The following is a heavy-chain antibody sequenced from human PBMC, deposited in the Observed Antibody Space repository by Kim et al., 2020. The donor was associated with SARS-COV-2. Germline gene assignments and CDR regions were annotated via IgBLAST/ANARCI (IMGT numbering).Heavy chain of an antibody. J-gene: IGHJ4*02. V-gene: IGHV3-66*01. CDR2: IYSGGST. Sequence: GGSLRLSCAASGFTVSSNYMSWVRQAPGKGLEWVSVIYSGGSTYYADSVKGRFTISRDNSKNTLYLQMNSLRAEDTAVYYCALTSAGYSSGWTRLGIFFDYWGQGTLVTVSS. CDR1: GFTVSSNY. CDR3: ALTSAGYSSGWTRLGIFFDY. D-gene: IGHD6-19*01.